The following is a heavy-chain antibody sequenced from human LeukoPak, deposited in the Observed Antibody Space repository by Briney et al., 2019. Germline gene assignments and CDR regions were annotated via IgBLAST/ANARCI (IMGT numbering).Heavy chain of an antibody. CDR2: ISGSGGST. J-gene: IGHJ4*02. D-gene: IGHD6-13*01. V-gene: IGHV3-23*01. CDR1: GFTFSSYA. Sequence: GASLGLSCAASGFTFSSYAMSWVRQAPGKGLEWVSAISGSGGSTYYADSVKGRFTISRDNSKNTLYLQMNSLRGETTAVYYCEKTASIATAAGCFDYWGRGTLVPVS. CDR3: EKTASIATAAGCFDY.